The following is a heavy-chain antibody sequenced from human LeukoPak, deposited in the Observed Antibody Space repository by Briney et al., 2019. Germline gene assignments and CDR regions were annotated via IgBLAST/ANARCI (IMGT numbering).Heavy chain of an antibody. CDR1: GFTFSSYA. CDR2: ISGSGGST. J-gene: IGHJ5*02. CDR3: AKGGALLAGPANWLDP. D-gene: IGHD2-15*01. V-gene: IGHV3-23*01. Sequence: GGSLRLSCAASGFTFSSYAMSWVRQAPGKGLEWVSAISGSGGSTYYADSVKGRFTISRDNSKNTLYLQMNSLRAEDTAVYYCAKGGALLAGPANWLDPWGQGTLVTVSS.